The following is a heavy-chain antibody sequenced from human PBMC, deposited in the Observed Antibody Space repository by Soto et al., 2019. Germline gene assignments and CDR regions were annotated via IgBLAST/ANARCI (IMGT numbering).Heavy chain of an antibody. D-gene: IGHD3-3*01. CDR3: ARDKLLLFLEWRVFDY. CDR2: ISSSSSTI. J-gene: IGHJ4*02. Sequence: EVQLVESGGGLVQPGGSLRLSCAASGFTFSSYSMNWVRQAPGKGLEWVSYISSSSSTIYYADSVKGRFTISRDNAKNSLYLQMNSLRDEDTAVYYCARDKLLLFLEWRVFDYWGQGNLVTVSS. V-gene: IGHV3-48*02. CDR1: GFTFSSYS.